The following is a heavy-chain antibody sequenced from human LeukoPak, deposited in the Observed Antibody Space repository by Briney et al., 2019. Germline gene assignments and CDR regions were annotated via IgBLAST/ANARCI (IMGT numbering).Heavy chain of an antibody. CDR1: GGSFSGYY. CDR3: AKDGYGYSPFDY. CDR2: INHSGST. Sequence: PSETLSLTCAVYGGSFSGYYWSWIRQPPGKGLEWIGEINHSGSTNYNPSLKSRVTISVDTSKNQFSLKLSSVTAADTAVYYCAKDGYGYSPFDYWGQGTLVTVSS. J-gene: IGHJ4*02. V-gene: IGHV4-34*01. D-gene: IGHD5-18*01.